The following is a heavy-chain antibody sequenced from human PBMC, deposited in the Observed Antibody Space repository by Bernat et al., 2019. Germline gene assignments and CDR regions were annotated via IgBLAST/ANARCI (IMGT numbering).Heavy chain of an antibody. D-gene: IGHD2-2*02. CDR1: GDSVSSNNW. J-gene: IGHJ6*02. CDR3: ARDRCSSTMCYMTGSYGMDV. Sequence: QVHLQESGPAFLRPSGTLSLTCDVYGDSVSSNNWWSWVRQAPGKGLEWIGDVHHRGTANYNPFLYSRVSILLDKSNNQYSLSLKYVTAADTAVYYCARDRCSSTMCYMTGSYGMDVWGHGFMVTVSS. CDR2: VHHRGTA. V-gene: IGHV4-4*02.